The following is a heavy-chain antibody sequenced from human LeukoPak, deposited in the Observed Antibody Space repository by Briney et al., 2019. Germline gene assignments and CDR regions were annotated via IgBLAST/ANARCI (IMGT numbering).Heavy chain of an antibody. J-gene: IGHJ4*02. CDR2: INHSGST. CDR3: ARAVKRITMVRGVRYYFDY. V-gene: IGHV4-34*01. D-gene: IGHD3-10*01. Sequence: SETLSLTCAVYAGSFSGYYWSWIRQPPGKGLEWIGEINHSGSTNYNPSLKSRVTISVDTSKNQFSLKLSSVTAADTAVYYCARAVKRITMVRGVRYYFDYWGQGTLVTVSS. CDR1: AGSFSGYY.